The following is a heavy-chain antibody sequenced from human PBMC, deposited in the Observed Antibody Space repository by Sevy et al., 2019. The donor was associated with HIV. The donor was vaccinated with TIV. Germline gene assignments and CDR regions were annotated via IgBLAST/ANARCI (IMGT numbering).Heavy chain of an antibody. CDR1: GFTFSSYA. V-gene: IGHV3-23*01. CDR3: AKRQGSYYYGSGSPDYAFDI. Sequence: GGSLRLSCAASGFTFSSYAMSWVRQAPGKGLEWVSAISGSGGSTYYADSVKGRFTISRDNSKNTLYLQMNSLRAEDTAVYYCAKRQGSYYYGSGSPDYAFDIWGQGTMVTVSS. CDR2: ISGSGGST. J-gene: IGHJ3*02. D-gene: IGHD3-10*01.